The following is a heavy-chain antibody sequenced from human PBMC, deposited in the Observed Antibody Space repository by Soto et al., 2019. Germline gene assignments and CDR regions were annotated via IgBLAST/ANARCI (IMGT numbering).Heavy chain of an antibody. D-gene: IGHD3-3*01. V-gene: IGHV3-74*01. CDR1: GFTFSSYW. CDR3: ASPLYDFWSGYLVKNQPYDAFDI. J-gene: IGHJ3*02. Sequence: GGSLRLSCAASGFTFSSYWMHWVRQAPGKGLVWVSRINSDWSSTSYADSVKGRFTISRDNAKNTLYLQMNSLRAEDTAVYYCASPLYDFWSGYLVKNQPYDAFDIWGQGTMVTVSS. CDR2: INSDWSST.